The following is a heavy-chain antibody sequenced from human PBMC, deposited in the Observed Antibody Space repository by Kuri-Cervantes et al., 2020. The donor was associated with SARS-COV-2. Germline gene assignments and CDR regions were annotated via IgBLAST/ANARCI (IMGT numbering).Heavy chain of an antibody. CDR1: GYSFTSYG. V-gene: IGHV1-18*01. J-gene: IGHJ4*02. D-gene: IGHD4-17*01. CDR3: ARDDYGDYGGY. Sequence: ASVKVSCKASGYSFTSYGISWVRQAPGQGLEWMAWISVYSGNTKYAENLQGRVTMTTDTSTSTAYMELRSLRSDDTAVYYCARDDYGDYGGYWGQGTLVTVSS. CDR2: ISVYSGNT.